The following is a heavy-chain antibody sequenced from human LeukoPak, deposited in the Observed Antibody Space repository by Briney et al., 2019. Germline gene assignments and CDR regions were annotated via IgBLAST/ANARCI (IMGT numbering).Heavy chain of an antibody. CDR1: GGSISSYY. V-gene: IGHV4-59*01. CDR3: ARAKAFYYGSGSFDAFDI. D-gene: IGHD3-10*01. CDR2: IYYSGST. Sequence: PSQTLSPTCTVSGGSISSYYWSWIRQPPGKGLEWIGYIYYSGSTNYNPSLKSRVTISVDTSKNQFSLKLSSVTAADTAVYYCARAKAFYYGSGSFDAFDIWGQGTMVTVSS. J-gene: IGHJ3*02.